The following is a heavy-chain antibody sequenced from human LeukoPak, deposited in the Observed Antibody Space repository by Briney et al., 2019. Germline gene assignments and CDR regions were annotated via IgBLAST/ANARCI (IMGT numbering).Heavy chain of an antibody. J-gene: IGHJ4*02. V-gene: IGHV3-66*04. D-gene: IGHD4-17*01. CDR2: IYSGGST. Sequence: TGGSLRLSCAASGFTVSSNYMSWVRQAPGKGLEWVSVIYSGGSTYYADSVKGRFTIPTDNSKNTLYLQMNSLRAEDTAMYYCTRQRSEVTTFDYWGQGTLVTVSS. CDR3: TRQRSEVTTFDY. CDR1: GFTVSSNY.